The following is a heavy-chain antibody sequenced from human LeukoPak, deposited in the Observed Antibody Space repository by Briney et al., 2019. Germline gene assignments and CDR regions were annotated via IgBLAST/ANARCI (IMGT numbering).Heavy chain of an antibody. CDR1: GFTFSSYA. D-gene: IGHD5-18*01. CDR3: ASRGILGRYNYGWDY. Sequence: PGGSLRLSCAASGFTFSSYAMIWVRQAPGKGLEWVSAISGSGGSTYYADSVKGRFTISRDNAKNTLNLQMNSLRAEDTAVYYCASRGILGRYNYGWDYWGQGTLVTVSS. V-gene: IGHV3-23*01. CDR2: ISGSGGST. J-gene: IGHJ4*02.